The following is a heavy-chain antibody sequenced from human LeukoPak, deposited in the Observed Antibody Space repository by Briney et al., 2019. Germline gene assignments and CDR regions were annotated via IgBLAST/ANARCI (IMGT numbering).Heavy chain of an antibody. CDR3: ARDTISFYYYYYMDV. V-gene: IGHV4-59*01. CDR2: IYYSGST. Sequence: SETLSLTCTVSGGSISSYYWSWIRQPPGKGLEWIGYIYYSGSTNYNPSLKSRVTISVDTSKNQFSLKLSSVTAADTAVYYCARDTISFYYYYYMDVWGKGTTVTVSS. J-gene: IGHJ6*03. D-gene: IGHD3-3*01. CDR1: GGSISSYY.